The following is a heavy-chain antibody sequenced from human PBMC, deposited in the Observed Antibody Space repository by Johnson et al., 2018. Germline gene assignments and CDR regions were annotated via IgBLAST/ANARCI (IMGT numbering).Heavy chain of an antibody. CDR1: GFTFRNYV. V-gene: IGHV3-23*04. CDR3: VRAYYDSSTDFRTEYCQH. CDR2: VIGSGDST. J-gene: IGHJ1*01. D-gene: IGHD3-22*01. Sequence: VQLVESGGGLVQPGGSLRLSCAASGFTFRNYVLSWVRQAPGKGLEWVSAVIGSGDSTYYADSVKGRFTISRDNSKNTLYLQMNSLRAEDTAVYYCVRAYYDSSTDFRTEYCQHWGQGTLVTVSS.